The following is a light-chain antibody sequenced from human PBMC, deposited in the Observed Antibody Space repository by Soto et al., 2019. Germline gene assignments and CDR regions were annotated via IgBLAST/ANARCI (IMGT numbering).Light chain of an antibody. CDR2: EVS. J-gene: IGLJ2*01. CDR1: SSDVGSYNL. V-gene: IGLV2-23*02. Sequence: QSALTQPASVSGSPGQSITISCTGTSSDVGSYNLVSWYQQHPGKAPKLIIYEVSKRPSGVSNRFSGSKSGNTASLTISGLQAEYEADYYCCSYAGSSTFVVFGGGTKLTVL. CDR3: CSYAGSSTFVV.